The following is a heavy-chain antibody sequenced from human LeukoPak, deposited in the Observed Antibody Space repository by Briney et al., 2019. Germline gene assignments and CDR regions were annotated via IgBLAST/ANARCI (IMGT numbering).Heavy chain of an antibody. CDR1: GASVSGSSNS. CDR2: FYSGRT. V-gene: IGHV4-39*01. J-gene: IGHJ4*02. Sequence: SETLSLTCSVSGASVSGSSNSWDWLRQPPGKGLEWIGGFYSGRTSFNPSLKSRATMSVDTSKNQFSLTLSSVTAADTAIYHCATYLAWGRGTQVIVSS. D-gene: IGHD3-16*01. CDR3: ATYLA.